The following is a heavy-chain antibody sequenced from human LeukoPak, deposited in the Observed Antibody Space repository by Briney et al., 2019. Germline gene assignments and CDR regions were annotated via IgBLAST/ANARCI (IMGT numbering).Heavy chain of an antibody. V-gene: IGHV4-34*01. CDR2: INHSGST. D-gene: IGHD2-15*01. CDR3: ARTEVANLIDY. J-gene: IGHJ4*02. Sequence: TSETLSLTCAVYGGSFSGYYWSWIRQPPGKGLEWIGEINHSGSTNYNPSLKSRVTISVDTSKNQFSLKLSSVTAADTAVYCCARTEVANLIDYWGQGTLVTVSS. CDR1: GGSFSGYY.